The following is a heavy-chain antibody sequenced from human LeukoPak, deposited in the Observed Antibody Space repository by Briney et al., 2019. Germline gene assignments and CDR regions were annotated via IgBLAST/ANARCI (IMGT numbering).Heavy chain of an antibody. CDR3: ARDGSHINGYYYFDY. V-gene: IGHV1-2*02. CDR2: INPNGGR. D-gene: IGHD5-24*01. CDR1: GYTFTDYY. Sequence: GASVKVSCKASGYTFTDYYMHWVRQAPGQGLEWMGWINPNGGRNYAQKFLDRVTMTCDTSIRTVYTDLSSLRPDETTAYCSARDGSHINGYYYFDYWGQGTLVTVSS. J-gene: IGHJ4*02.